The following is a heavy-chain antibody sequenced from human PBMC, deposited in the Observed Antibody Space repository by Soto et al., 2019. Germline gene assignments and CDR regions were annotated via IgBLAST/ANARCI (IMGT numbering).Heavy chain of an antibody. Sequence: GGSLRLSCAASGFTFDDYAMHWVRQAPGKGLEWVSGISWNSGSIGYADSVKGRFTISRDNAKNSLYLQMNSLRAEDTALYYCAKDIGSSWYGGDYWGQGTLVTVSS. CDR1: GFTFDDYA. CDR2: ISWNSGSI. CDR3: AKDIGSSWYGGDY. D-gene: IGHD6-13*01. J-gene: IGHJ4*02. V-gene: IGHV3-9*01.